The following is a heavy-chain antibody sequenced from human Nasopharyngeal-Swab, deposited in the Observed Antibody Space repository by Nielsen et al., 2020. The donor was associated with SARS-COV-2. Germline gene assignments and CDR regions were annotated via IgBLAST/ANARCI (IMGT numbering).Heavy chain of an antibody. CDR2: IYYSGST. D-gene: IGHD6-13*01. Sequence: SETLSLTCIVSGGSISRYYRSWIRPLPGKGLEWIGYIYYSGSTNYNPSLKSRVTISVDTSKDQFSRNLRSVTAADTAVYYCARESLGYSSSWLGSYGMDVWGQGTTVTVSS. CDR1: GGSISRYY. CDR3: ARESLGYSSSWLGSYGMDV. V-gene: IGHV4-59*13. J-gene: IGHJ6*02.